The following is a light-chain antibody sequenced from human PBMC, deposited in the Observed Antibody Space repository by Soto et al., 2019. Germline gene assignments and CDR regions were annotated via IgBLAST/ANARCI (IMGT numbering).Light chain of an antibody. CDR1: SFNIGSNS. J-gene: IGLJ3*02. Sequence: QSALTQPPSASGTPGQRVTISCSGSSFNIGSNSVNWYQQLPGTAPKLLIYSTNQRPSGVPDRFSGSKSGTSASLAISGLQSEDEADYYCAAWDDSLNGHWVFGGGTKLTVL. V-gene: IGLV1-44*01. CDR2: STN. CDR3: AAWDDSLNGHWV.